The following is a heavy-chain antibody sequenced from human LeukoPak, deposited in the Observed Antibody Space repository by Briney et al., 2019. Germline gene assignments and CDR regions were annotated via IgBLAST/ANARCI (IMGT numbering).Heavy chain of an antibody. V-gene: IGHV3-30*02. D-gene: IGHD2-2*02. CDR3: AKGGYCSSTSCYTPYYFDY. CDR2: IRYDGSNK. J-gene: IGHJ4*02. Sequence: GGSLRLSCAASGFTFSSYGMHWVRQAPGKGLEWVAFIRYDGSNKYYADSVKGRFTISRDNSKNTLYLQMNSLRAEDTAVYYCAKGGYCSSTSCYTPYYFDYWGQGTLVTVYS. CDR1: GFTFSSYG.